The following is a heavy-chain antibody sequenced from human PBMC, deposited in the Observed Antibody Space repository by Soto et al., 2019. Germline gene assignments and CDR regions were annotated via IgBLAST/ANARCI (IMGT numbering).Heavy chain of an antibody. CDR3: ARAYCGGDCYPNWFDP. D-gene: IGHD2-21*02. J-gene: IGHJ5*02. Sequence: ASVKVSCKASGGTFSSYAISWVRQAPGQGLEGMGGIIPIFGTANYAQKFQGRVTITADESTSTAYMELSSLRSEDTAVYYCARAYCGGDCYPNWFDPWGQGTLVTVSS. CDR2: IIPIFGTA. V-gene: IGHV1-69*13. CDR1: GGTFSSYA.